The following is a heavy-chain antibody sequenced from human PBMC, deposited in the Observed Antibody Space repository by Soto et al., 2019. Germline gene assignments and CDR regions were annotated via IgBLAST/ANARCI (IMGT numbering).Heavy chain of an antibody. V-gene: IGHV1-3*01. CDR2: INAGNGNT. D-gene: IGHD1-26*01. Sequence: QVQLVQSGAEVKKPGASVKVSCKASGYTFTSYAMNWVRQAPGQRLEWMGWINAGNGNTKYSQKFQGRVTITRDTSARTAYMELSSLRSEDTAVYYCTRSLGVGAASDYWGQGTLVTVSS. CDR3: TRSLGVGAASDY. CDR1: GYTFTSYA. J-gene: IGHJ4*02.